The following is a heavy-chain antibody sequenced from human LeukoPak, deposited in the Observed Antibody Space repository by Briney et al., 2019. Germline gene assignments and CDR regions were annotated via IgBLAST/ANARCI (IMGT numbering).Heavy chain of an antibody. D-gene: IGHD2-8*01. J-gene: IGHJ4*02. V-gene: IGHV3-7*01. CDR1: GFTLSTYW. CDR2: INQDGSQK. CDR3: ARLKDDVTKLDY. Sequence: GGSLRLSCAASGFTLSTYWMSWVRQAPGKGLEWVANINQDGSQKRYVDSVQGRFTISRDNTKNSLFLQMNSLRAEDTAVYYCARLKDDVTKLDYWGQGTLVTVSS.